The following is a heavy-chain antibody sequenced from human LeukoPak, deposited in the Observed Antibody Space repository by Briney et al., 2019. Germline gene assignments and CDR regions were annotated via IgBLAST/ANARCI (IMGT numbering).Heavy chain of an antibody. J-gene: IGHJ4*02. D-gene: IGHD2-21*01. CDR2: INHSGGT. Sequence: SETLSLTCAVYGGSFSGYYWSWIRQPPGKGLEWIGEINHSGGTNYNPSLKSRVTISVDTSKNQFSLKLSSVTAADTAVYYCARDPNSALWGQGTLVTVSS. V-gene: IGHV4-34*01. CDR3: ARDPNSAL. CDR1: GGSFSGYY.